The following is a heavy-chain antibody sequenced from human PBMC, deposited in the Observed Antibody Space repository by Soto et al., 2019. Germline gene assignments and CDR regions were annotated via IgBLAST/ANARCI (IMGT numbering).Heavy chain of an antibody. D-gene: IGHD6-19*01. CDR1: GGSISTNRYH. CDR2: IYYSGSI. J-gene: IGHJ5*02. Sequence: SATLSLTCSVSGGSISTNRYHWGWIRQPPGKGLEWIGSIYYSGSIYYNPSLKSRVTISVDTSKNQFSLKLSSVTAAETAVYYCARQSSGWYNWFDPWGQG. CDR3: ARQSSGWYNWFDP. V-gene: IGHV4-39*01.